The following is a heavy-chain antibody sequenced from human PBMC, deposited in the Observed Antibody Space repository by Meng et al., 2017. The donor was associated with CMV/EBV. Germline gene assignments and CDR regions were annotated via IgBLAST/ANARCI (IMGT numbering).Heavy chain of an antibody. J-gene: IGHJ4*02. D-gene: IGHD1-26*01. Sequence: GESLKISCAASGFTFSSYSMNWVRQAPGKGLEWVSSISSSSSYIYYADSVKGRFTISRDNAKNSLYLQMNSLRAEDTAVYYCARNEGSSLGYWGQGTLVTVS. CDR3: ARNEGSSLGY. CDR1: GFTFSSYS. V-gene: IGHV3-21*01. CDR2: ISSSSSYI.